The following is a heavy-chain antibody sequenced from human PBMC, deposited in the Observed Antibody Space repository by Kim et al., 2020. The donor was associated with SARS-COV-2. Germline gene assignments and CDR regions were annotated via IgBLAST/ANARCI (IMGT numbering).Heavy chain of an antibody. Sequence: ASVKVSCKASGYTFTSYDINWVRQATGQGLEWMGWMNPNSGNTGYAQKFQGRVTMTRNTSISTAYMELSSLRSEDMAVYYCAREMKNSRVFDPWGQGTLVTVSS. D-gene: IGHD3-22*01. V-gene: IGHV1-8*01. J-gene: IGHJ5*02. CDR3: AREMKNSRVFDP. CDR1: GYTFTSYD. CDR2: MNPNSGNT.